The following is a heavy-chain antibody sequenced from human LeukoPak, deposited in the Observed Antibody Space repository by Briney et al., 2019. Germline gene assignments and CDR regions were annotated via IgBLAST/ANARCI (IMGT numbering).Heavy chain of an antibody. V-gene: IGHV3-33*08. CDR3: VREGMDV. CDR1: GFTFSNYA. CDR2: IWYGGTNK. J-gene: IGHJ6*02. Sequence: GGSLRLSCAASGFTFSNYAMSWVRQAPGKGLDWVAVIWYGGTNKNYAESVKGRFIISRDNAIITLNVQVNSLRAEDTAVYYCVREGMDVWGQGTTVTVSS.